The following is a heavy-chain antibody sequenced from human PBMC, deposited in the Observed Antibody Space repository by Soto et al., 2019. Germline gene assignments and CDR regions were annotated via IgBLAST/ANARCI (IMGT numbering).Heavy chain of an antibody. CDR3: ARCLPGDCSGGSCYSYYYYYMDV. J-gene: IGHJ6*03. D-gene: IGHD2-15*01. CDR1: GGSISNYY. Sequence: SETLSLTCTVSGGSISNYYWSWIRQPPGKGLEWIGYIYYSGITDCNPSLKSRVTISIDTSKIQLSLKLSSVTAADTAVYYCARCLPGDCSGGSCYSYYYYYMDVWGKGTTVTVSS. CDR2: IYYSGIT. V-gene: IGHV4-59*01.